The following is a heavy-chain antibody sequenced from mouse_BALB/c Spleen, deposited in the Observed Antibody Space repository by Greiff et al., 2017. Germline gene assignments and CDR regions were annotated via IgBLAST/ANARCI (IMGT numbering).Heavy chain of an antibody. CDR1: GFTFSDFY. CDR2: SRNKANDYTT. Sequence: EVKLMESGGGLVQPGGSLRLSCATSGFTFSDFYMEWVRQPPGKRLEWIAASRNKANDYTTEYSASVKGRFIVSRDTSQSILYLQMNALRAEDTAIYYCARAYGNYWYFDVWGAGTTVTVSS. D-gene: IGHD2-1*01. V-gene: IGHV7-1*02. J-gene: IGHJ1*01. CDR3: ARAYGNYWYFDV.